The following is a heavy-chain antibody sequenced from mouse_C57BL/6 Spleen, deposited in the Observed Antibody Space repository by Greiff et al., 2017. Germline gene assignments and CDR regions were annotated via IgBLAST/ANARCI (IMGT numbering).Heavy chain of an antibody. D-gene: IGHD1-1*01. Sequence: DVMLVESGEGLVKPGGSLKLSCAASGFTFSSYDMSWVRQTPEKRLEWVAYISSGGDYIYYADTVKGRFTISSDNARNTLYLQMSSLKSEDTAMYYGTRDGGSSYYAMDYGGQGTPVTVSS. J-gene: IGHJ4*01. CDR3: TRDGGSSYYAMDY. V-gene: IGHV5-9-1*02. CDR1: GFTFSSYD. CDR2: ISSGGDYI.